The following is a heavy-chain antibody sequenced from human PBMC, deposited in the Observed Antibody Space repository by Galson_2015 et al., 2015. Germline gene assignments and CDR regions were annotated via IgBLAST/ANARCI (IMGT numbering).Heavy chain of an antibody. Sequence: SVKVSCKASGYTVPRFYMHWVRQAPGQGLEWMGIINPSGGSTSYAQKFQGRVSMTSDTSTSTVYMEVRSLRFEDTAVYYCARDGSYYELWSGRYYYMDAWGKGTTVTVSS. V-gene: IGHV1-46*01. CDR3: ARDGSYYELWSGRYYYMDA. CDR1: GYTVPRFY. J-gene: IGHJ6*03. D-gene: IGHD3-3*01. CDR2: INPSGGST.